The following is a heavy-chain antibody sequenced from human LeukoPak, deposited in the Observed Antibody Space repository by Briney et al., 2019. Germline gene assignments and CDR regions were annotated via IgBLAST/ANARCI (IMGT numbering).Heavy chain of an antibody. CDR1: GKNFTSYW. CDR2: IYPGDSDT. D-gene: IGHD4-17*01. CDR3: ARLGDLYGDYAIRDY. V-gene: IGHV5-51*01. Sequence: KPGESLKISCKGSGKNFTSYWIGWVRQMPGKGLEWMGIIYPGDSDTRYSPSFQGQVTISADKSISTTYLQWSSLKASDTAMYYCARLGDLYGDYAIRDYWGQGTLVTVSS. J-gene: IGHJ4*02.